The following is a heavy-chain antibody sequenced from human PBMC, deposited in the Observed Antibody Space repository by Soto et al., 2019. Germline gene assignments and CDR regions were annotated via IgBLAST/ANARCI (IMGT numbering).Heavy chain of an antibody. Sequence: QVQLQQWGAGLLKPSETLSLTCAVYGGSFSGYYWSWIRKPPGKGLEWFGEINHSGSTNYNPSLRSRVTISVDTSKNQFSMKLSSVTASDTAVYYCARDHSGGSCCWGFDYWGQGTLVTVSS. V-gene: IGHV4-34*01. CDR1: GGSFSGYY. J-gene: IGHJ4*02. CDR3: ARDHSGGSCCWGFDY. CDR2: INHSGST. D-gene: IGHD2-15*01.